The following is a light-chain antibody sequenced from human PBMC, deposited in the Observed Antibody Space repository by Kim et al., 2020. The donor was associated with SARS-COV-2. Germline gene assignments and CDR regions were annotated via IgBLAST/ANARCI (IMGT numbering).Light chain of an antibody. Sequence: QTATLPCTGNSNNVGNQGAAWLQQHQGTPPKLLSYRNNNRPSGISERLSASRSGNTASLTITGLQPEDEADYYCSAWDSSLSAWVFGGGTQLTVL. CDR2: RNN. CDR3: SAWDSSLSAWV. J-gene: IGLJ3*02. CDR1: SNNVGNQG. V-gene: IGLV10-54*01.